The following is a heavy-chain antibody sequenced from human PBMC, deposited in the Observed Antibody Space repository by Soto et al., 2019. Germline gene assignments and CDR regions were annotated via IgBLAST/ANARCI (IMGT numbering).Heavy chain of an antibody. V-gene: IGHV1-3*01. CDR3: ARDIMAAAPDY. Sequence: ASVKVSCKASGYTFTSYAMHWVRQAPGQRLEWMGWINAGNGNTKYSQKFQGRVTITRDTAASTAYMELSSLRSEDTAVYYCARDIMAAAPDYWGQGTLVTVSS. D-gene: IGHD6-13*01. CDR1: GYTFTSYA. J-gene: IGHJ4*02. CDR2: INAGNGNT.